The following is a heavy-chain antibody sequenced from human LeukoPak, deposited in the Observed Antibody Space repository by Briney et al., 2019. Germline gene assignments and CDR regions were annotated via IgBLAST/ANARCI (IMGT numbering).Heavy chain of an antibody. J-gene: IGHJ4*02. CDR2: IIPIRGIA. CDR3: ARGGPDTALDQYYFDY. Sequence: SVKVSCKASGGTFSSYAISWVRQAPGQGLEWMGRIIPIRGIANYAQKFQGRVTITADKSTSTAYMELSSLRSEDTAVYYCARGGPDTALDQYYFDYWGQGTLVTVSS. D-gene: IGHD5-18*01. V-gene: IGHV1-69*04. CDR1: GGTFSSYA.